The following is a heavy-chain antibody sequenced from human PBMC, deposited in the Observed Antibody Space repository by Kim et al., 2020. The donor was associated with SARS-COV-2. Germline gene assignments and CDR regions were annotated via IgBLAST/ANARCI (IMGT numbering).Heavy chain of an antibody. J-gene: IGHJ4*02. CDR1: GFAFSSFN. Sequence: GGSLRLSCAASGFAFSSFNMNWVRQAPGKGLEWVSSLSTSSYRFYADSVKGRFTISRDNAQNLLYLQMNSLRAEDTAIYYCASEDCSDSTCYYWGQGALVTVSS. CDR3: ASEDCSDSTCYY. V-gene: IGHV3-21*01. CDR2: LSTSSYR. D-gene: IGHD2-15*01.